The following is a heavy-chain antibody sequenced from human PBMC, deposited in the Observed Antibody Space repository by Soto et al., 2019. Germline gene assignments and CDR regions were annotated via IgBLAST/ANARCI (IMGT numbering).Heavy chain of an antibody. D-gene: IGHD5-18*01. V-gene: IGHV3-30-3*01. Sequence: QVQLVESGGGVVQPGRSLRLSCAASGFTFSSYAMHWVSQAPGKGLAWVAVISSDGSNNYYADSVKGRFTISRDNSNNTLYLQMNSLRAEDTAVYYCARAGGYSYGGYYLDYWGQGTLVTVSS. CDR3: ARAGGYSYGGYYLDY. CDR2: ISSDGSNN. J-gene: IGHJ4*02. CDR1: GFTFSSYA.